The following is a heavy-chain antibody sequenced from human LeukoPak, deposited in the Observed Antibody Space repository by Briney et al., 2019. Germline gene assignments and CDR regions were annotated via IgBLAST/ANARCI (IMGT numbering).Heavy chain of an antibody. CDR3: ARVSGRYCSTTSRREIVKFDY. CDR2: IYYSGNI. V-gene: IGHV4-59*01. D-gene: IGHD2-2*01. J-gene: IGHJ4*02. CDR1: GGSLSGYY. Sequence: PSETLSLTCTVSGGSLSGYYWSWIRQPPGKGLEWIGYIYYSGNINYNPSLKSRVTISVDTSRNQVSLNLSSVTAADTAVYYCARVSGRYCSTTSRREIVKFDYWGQGTLVTVSS.